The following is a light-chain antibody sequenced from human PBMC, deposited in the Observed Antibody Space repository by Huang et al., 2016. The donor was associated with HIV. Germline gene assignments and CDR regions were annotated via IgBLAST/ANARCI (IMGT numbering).Light chain of an antibody. V-gene: IGKV3D-11*02. CDR3: RQRSNWLT. J-gene: IGKJ4*01. Sequence: DIVLTQSPATLSLSPGERATLSCRASQSVSSYLAWYQQKPGQAPRLLIYDASNRATGIPARLSGSGPGTDFTLTISSLEPEDFAVYYCRQRSNWLTFGGGTKVEIK. CDR2: DAS. CDR1: QSVSSY.